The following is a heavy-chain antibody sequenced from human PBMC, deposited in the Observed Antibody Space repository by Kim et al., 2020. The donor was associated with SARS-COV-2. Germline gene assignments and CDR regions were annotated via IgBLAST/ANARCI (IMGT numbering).Heavy chain of an antibody. V-gene: IGHV4-61*01. CDR1: GGSVSSGSYY. Sequence: SETLSLTCTVSGGSVSSGSYYWSWIRQPPGKGLEWIGYIYYSGSTNYNPSIKSRVTISVDTYKNQFSLKLSSVTAADKAVYYCARVPLRLGELSPWGWFDPWGQGTLVTVSS. J-gene: IGHJ5*02. CDR3: ARVPLRLGELSPWGWFDP. D-gene: IGHD3-16*02. CDR2: IYYSGST.